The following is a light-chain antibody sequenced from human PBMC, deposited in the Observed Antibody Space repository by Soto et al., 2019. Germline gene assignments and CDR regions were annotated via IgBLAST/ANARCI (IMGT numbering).Light chain of an antibody. Sequence: QSALTQPASVSGSPGQSITISCTGTSSDVGNYNLVSWYQQHPGKAPKLIIYEGFKRPSGVSHRFSGSKSGDTASLTISGLEAEDEVDYYGCSYAGRTTPVVFGGGTKLTVL. CDR3: CSYAGRTTPVV. CDR1: SSDVGNYNL. J-gene: IGLJ2*01. V-gene: IGLV2-23*01. CDR2: EGF.